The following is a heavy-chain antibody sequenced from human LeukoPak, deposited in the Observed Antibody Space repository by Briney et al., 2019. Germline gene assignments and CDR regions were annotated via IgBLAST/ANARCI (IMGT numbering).Heavy chain of an antibody. J-gene: IGHJ3*02. D-gene: IGHD1-26*01. V-gene: IGHV4-38-2*02. CDR1: GYSISSGFY. CDR3: ASTYSLYDAFDI. CDR2: IYHSGST. Sequence: SETLSLTCTVSGYSISSGFYWGWIRQPPGKGLEWIGNIYHSGSTYYNPSLKSRVTISVDTSKKQFSLKLISVTAADTAVYYCASTYSLYDAFDIWGQGTMVTVSS.